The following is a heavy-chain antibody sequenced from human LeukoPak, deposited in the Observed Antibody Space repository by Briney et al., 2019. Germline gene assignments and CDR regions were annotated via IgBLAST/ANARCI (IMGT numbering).Heavy chain of an antibody. CDR3: ARDAGYSYGYSDY. V-gene: IGHV4-34*01. J-gene: IGHJ4*02. CDR1: GGSFSGYY. D-gene: IGHD5-18*01. CDR2: INHSGST. Sequence: SETLSLTCAVYGGSFSGYYWSWIRQPPGKGLEWIGEINHSGSTNYNPSLKSRVTISVDTSKNQFSLKLSSVTAADTAVYYCARDAGYSYGYSDYWGQGTLATVSS.